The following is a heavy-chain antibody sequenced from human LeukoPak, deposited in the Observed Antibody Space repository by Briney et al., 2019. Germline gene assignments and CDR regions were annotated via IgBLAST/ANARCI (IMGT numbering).Heavy chain of an antibody. Sequence: SGPTLVNPTQTLTLTCTFSGFSLSSSAVGVAWIRQPPGKALEWLALIYWDDDKRYSPFLKSRLTITKDTSKNQVVLTMTNMDPVDTATYYCAHTDCYDSSGYSYYFDYWGQGTLVTVSS. V-gene: IGHV2-5*02. CDR1: GFSLSSSAVG. CDR2: IYWDDDK. J-gene: IGHJ4*02. D-gene: IGHD3-22*01. CDR3: AHTDCYDSSGYSYYFDY.